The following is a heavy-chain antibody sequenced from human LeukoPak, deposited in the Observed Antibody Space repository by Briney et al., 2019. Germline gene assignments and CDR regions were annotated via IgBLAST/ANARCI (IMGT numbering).Heavy chain of an antibody. Sequence: GGSLRLSCAASGFTVSDNYMTWVRQAPGKGLEWVSSIYSAGATHYADSVKGRFTISTDNSKNTLYLQMNSLRAEDTAVYYCAKDRRYCSSTSCYGYYYGMDVWGQGATVTVSS. CDR1: GFTVSDNY. J-gene: IGHJ6*02. D-gene: IGHD2-2*01. CDR3: AKDRRYCSSTSCYGYYYGMDV. V-gene: IGHV3-53*01. CDR2: IYSAGAT.